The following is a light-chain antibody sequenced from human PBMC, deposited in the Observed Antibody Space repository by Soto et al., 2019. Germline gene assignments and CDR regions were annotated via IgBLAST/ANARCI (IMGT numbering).Light chain of an antibody. CDR3: QKYDSAPWT. CDR2: VAS. V-gene: IGKV1-27*01. J-gene: IGKJ1*01. CDR1: QGISKY. Sequence: DVQMTQSPSSLSASVGDRVTITCRASQGISKYLAWYQQKPGKVPRLLIYVASTLQSGVPSPFSGSGSGTDFILPISSLQPEDVATYYCQKYDSAPWTFGQGTKVEIK.